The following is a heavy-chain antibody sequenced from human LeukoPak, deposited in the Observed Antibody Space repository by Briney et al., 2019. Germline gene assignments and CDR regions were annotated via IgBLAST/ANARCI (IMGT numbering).Heavy chain of an antibody. J-gene: IGHJ3*02. CDR1: GGTFSSYA. D-gene: IGHD5-18*01. Sequence: ASVKVSCKASGGTFSSYAISWVRQAPGQGIEWMGRIIPILGIANYAQKFQGRVTITADKSTSTAYMELSSLRSEDTAVYYCARDLGIQLWDYDAFDIWGQGTMVTVSS. V-gene: IGHV1-69*04. CDR3: ARDLGIQLWDYDAFDI. CDR2: IIPILGIA.